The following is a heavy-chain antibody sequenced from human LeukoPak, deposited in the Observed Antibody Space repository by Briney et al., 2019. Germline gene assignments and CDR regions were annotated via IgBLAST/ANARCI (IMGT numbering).Heavy chain of an antibody. CDR1: GFTFSSYS. CDR2: ISSSSSYI. CDR3: ARVGGIAVAIDAFDI. V-gene: IGHV3-21*01. J-gene: IGHJ3*02. D-gene: IGHD6-19*01. Sequence: PGGSLRLSCAASGFTFSSYSMNWVRQAPGKGLEWVSSISSSSSYIYYADSVKGRFTISRDNAKNSLYLQMNSLRAEDTAVYYCARVGGIAVAIDAFDIWGQGTMVTVSS.